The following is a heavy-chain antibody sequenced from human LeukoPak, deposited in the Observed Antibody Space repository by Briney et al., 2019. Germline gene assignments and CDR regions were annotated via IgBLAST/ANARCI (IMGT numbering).Heavy chain of an antibody. CDR1: GGSFSGYY. D-gene: IGHD6-19*01. CDR2: INHSGST. V-gene: IGHV4-34*01. Sequence: PSETLSLTCAVYGGSFSGYYWSWIRQPPGKGLEWIGEINHSGSTNYNPSLKSRVTISVDTSENQFSLKLSSVTAADTAVYYCARGAPGYVSVAGYYFDHWGQGTLVTVSS. CDR3: ARGAPGYVSVAGYYFDH. J-gene: IGHJ4*02.